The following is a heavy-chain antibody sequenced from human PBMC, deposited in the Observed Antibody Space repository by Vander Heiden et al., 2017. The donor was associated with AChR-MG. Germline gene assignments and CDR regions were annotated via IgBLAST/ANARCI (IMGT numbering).Heavy chain of an antibody. D-gene: IGHD1-1*01. V-gene: IGHV4-30-4*01. CDR3: ARSPPNDIYKYYYYDMDV. J-gene: IGHJ6*02. CDR2: IVQTGGT. CDR1: GVSMYMGDYY. Sequence: QVQLPESGPGLVKPSHTLSPTCRVPGVSMYMGDYYWSWIRQTPGRGLEWLGHIVQTGGTEYNPSFKRRITISADTSKNLFSLKLSSVTAADTAVYYCARSPPNDIYKYYYYDMDVWGQGTTVIVSS.